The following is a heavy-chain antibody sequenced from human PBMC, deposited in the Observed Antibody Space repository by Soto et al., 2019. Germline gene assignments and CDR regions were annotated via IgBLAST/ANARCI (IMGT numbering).Heavy chain of an antibody. J-gene: IGHJ4*02. D-gene: IGHD3-9*01. CDR1: EFTFSRYS. V-gene: IGHV3-48*01. CDR3: ARDLFLSPSEGYDILTGYYTSHFFDY. Sequence: EVQLVESGGGLVQPGGSLRLSCADSEFTFSRYSMNWVRQAPGKGLEWVSYISSSSSTIYYADSVKGRFTISRDNAKNSLYLQMNSLRAEDTAVYYCARDLFLSPSEGYDILTGYYTSHFFDYWGQGTLVTVSS. CDR2: ISSSSSTI.